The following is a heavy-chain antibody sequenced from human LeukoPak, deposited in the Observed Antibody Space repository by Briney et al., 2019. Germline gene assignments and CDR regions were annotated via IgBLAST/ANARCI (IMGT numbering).Heavy chain of an antibody. CDR1: GFTFSSYG. CDR2: ISGSGGST. V-gene: IGHV3-23*01. J-gene: IGHJ4*02. CDR3: AKDQSQRLLLADY. Sequence: PGGSLRLSCAASGFTFSSYGMSWVRQAPGKGLEWVSAISGSGGSTYYADSVKGRFTISRDNSKNTLYLQMNSLRAEDTAVYYCAKDQSQRLLLADYWGQGTLVTVSS. D-gene: IGHD3-22*01.